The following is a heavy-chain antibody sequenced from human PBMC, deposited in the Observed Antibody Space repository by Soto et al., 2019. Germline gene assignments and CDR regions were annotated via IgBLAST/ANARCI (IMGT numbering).Heavy chain of an antibody. CDR2: ISSSRSTI. CDR1: GFTFSSYS. V-gene: IGHV3-48*01. J-gene: IGHJ6*02. CDR3: ARDRRGAATYYYYYGMDF. Sequence: GGSLRLSCAASGFTFSSYSMNWVRQAPGKGLEWVSYISSSRSTIYYAGSVKGRFTISRDNAQNTLYLQMNSLRAEDTAVYYCARDRRGAATYYYYYGMDFWGQGTTVTVSS. D-gene: IGHD1-26*01.